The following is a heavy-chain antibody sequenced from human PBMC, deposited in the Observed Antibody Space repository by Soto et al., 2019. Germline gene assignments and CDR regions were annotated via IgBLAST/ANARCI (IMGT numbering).Heavy chain of an antibody. CDR3: ASGRYYDFWSGYYKGSFFDY. D-gene: IGHD3-3*01. V-gene: IGHV3-33*01. Sequence: PGGSLRLSCAASGFTFSSYGMHWVRQAPGKGLEWVAVIWYDGSNKYYADSVKGRFTISRDNSKNTLYLQMNSLRAEDTAVYYCASGRYYDFWSGYYKGSFFDYWGQGTLVTV. CDR1: GFTFSSYG. J-gene: IGHJ4*02. CDR2: IWYDGSNK.